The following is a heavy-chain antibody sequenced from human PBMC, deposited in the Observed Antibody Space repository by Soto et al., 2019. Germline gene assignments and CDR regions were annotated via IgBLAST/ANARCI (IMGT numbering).Heavy chain of an antibody. CDR3: ARSKGSSWYAGRDWFDP. D-gene: IGHD6-13*01. J-gene: IGHJ5*02. Sequence: SETLSLPCAVYGGSFSGYYWSWIRQPPGKGLEWIGEINHSGSTNYNPSLKSRVTISVDTSKNQFSLKLSAVTAADTAVYYCARSKGSSWYAGRDWFDPWGQGTLVTVSS. CDR2: INHSGST. V-gene: IGHV4-34*01. CDR1: GGSFSGYY.